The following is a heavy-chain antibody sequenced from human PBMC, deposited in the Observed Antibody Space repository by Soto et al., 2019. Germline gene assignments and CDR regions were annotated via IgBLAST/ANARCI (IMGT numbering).Heavy chain of an antibody. V-gene: IGHV3-21*01. J-gene: IGHJ4*02. CDR1: EFTSSGNG. CDR3: ARRIAAAGSFDY. D-gene: IGHD6-13*01. Sequence: EVQLVESGGGLDNPGGPLKSSGEASEFTSSGNGLNWARRAPGKGLDWVSSISGSSSYLDYADSLKARFTISRDNAKNSLYLQMSSLRAEDTAVYYCARRIAAAGSFDYWGQGTLVTVSS. CDR2: ISGSSSYL.